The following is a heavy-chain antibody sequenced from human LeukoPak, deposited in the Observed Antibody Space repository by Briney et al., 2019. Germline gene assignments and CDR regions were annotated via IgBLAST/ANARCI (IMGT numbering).Heavy chain of an antibody. CDR2: INSDGSST. V-gene: IGHV3-74*01. D-gene: IGHD2-21*02. J-gene: IGHJ3*02. Sequence: PGGSLRLSCAASGFTFSSYAMSWVRQAPGKGLVWVSRINSDGSSTSYADSVKGRFTISRDNAKNTLYLQMNSLRAEDTAVYYCARSRRIHCGGDCVLVGAFDIWGQGTMVTVSS. CDR3: ARSRRIHCGGDCVLVGAFDI. CDR1: GFTFSSYA.